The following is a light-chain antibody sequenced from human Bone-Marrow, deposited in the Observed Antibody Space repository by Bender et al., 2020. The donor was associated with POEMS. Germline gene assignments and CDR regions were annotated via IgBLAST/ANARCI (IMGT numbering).Light chain of an antibody. V-gene: IGLV2-14*03. CDR2: DVS. J-gene: IGLJ2*01. CDR1: SADVGAFTY. Sequence: QSALTQPASVSGSPGQSITISCTGTSADVGAFTYVSWYQQHPGKAPKLLIFDVSNRPSGISHRFSGSKSGNTASLTIAGLQAADEAYYYCNSYTSDSTVIFGGGTRLTVL. CDR3: NSYTSDSTVI.